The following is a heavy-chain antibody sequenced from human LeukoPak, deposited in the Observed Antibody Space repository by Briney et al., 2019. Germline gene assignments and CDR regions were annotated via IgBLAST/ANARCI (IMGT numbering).Heavy chain of an antibody. J-gene: IGHJ4*02. V-gene: IGHV1-2*02. CDR3: ARDNYPGDAEGAY. Sequence: ASVKVSCKASGYTFTGYYMHWVRQAPGQGLEWMGWINPNSGGTNYAQKFQGRVTITRDTSASTAYMELSSLRSEDTAVYYCARDNYPGDAEGAYWGQGTLVTVSS. CDR1: GYTFTGYY. CDR2: INPNSGGT. D-gene: IGHD1-7*01.